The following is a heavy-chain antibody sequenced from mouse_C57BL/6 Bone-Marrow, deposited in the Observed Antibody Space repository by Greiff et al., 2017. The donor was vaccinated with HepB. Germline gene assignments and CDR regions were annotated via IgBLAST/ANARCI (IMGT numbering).Heavy chain of an antibody. CDR1: GYTFTSYG. Sequence: QVQLKESGAELARPGASVKLSCKASGYTFTSYGISWVKQSTGQGLEWIGEIYPRSGNTYYNEKFKGKATLTADKSSSTAYMELRSLTSEDSAVYCCARSEIYYGSLYFDYWGQGTTLTVSS. CDR3: ARSEIYYGSLYFDY. CDR2: IYPRSGNT. J-gene: IGHJ2*01. D-gene: IGHD1-1*01. V-gene: IGHV1-81*01.